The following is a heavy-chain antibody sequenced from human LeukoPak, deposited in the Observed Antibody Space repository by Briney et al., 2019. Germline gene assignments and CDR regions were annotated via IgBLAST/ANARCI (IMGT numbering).Heavy chain of an antibody. CDR2: INPNSGGT. Sequence: ASVKVSCKASGYTFTGYYMHWVRQAPGQGLEWMGWINPNSGGTNYAQKFQGRVTMTRDTSISTAYMELSRLRSDDTAVYYCAREHCSGGSCYPLGGFDPWGQGTLVTVSS. V-gene: IGHV1-2*02. D-gene: IGHD2-15*01. J-gene: IGHJ5*02. CDR3: AREHCSGGSCYPLGGFDP. CDR1: GYTFTGYY.